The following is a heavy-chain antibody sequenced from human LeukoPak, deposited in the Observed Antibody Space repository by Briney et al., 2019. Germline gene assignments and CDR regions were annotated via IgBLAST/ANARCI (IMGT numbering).Heavy chain of an antibody. CDR2: ISYDGSNK. J-gene: IGHJ6*03. D-gene: IGHD3-10*02. CDR1: GFTFSSYG. CDR3: ARAGRKSRGVDLVRKKETGYYYYMDV. Sequence: GGSLRLSCAASGFTFSSYGVHWVRQAPGKGLEWVAVISYDGSNKYYADSVKGRFTISRDNSKNTLYLQMNSLRAEDTAVYYCARAGRKSRGVDLVRKKETGYYYYMDVWGKGTPVTVSS. V-gene: IGHV3-30*03.